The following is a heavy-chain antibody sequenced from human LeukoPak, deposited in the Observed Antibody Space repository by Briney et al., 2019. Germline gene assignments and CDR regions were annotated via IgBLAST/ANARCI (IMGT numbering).Heavy chain of an antibody. J-gene: IGHJ3*02. CDR2: AYYSGST. Sequence: PSETLSLTCTVSGGSISSSYWSWVRQPPGEGLEWIGYAYYSGSTNYNPSLKSRVTVSVDTSKNQFSLKLSSVTAADTAVYYCARSYYYDSSGYYIAAFDIWGQGTMVTVSS. D-gene: IGHD3-22*01. CDR1: GGSISSSY. CDR3: ARSYYYDSSGYYIAAFDI. V-gene: IGHV4-59*01.